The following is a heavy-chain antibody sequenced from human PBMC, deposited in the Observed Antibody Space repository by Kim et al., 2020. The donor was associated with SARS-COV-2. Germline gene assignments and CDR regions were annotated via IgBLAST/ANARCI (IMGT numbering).Heavy chain of an antibody. CDR2: ISYDGSNK. CDR1: GFTFSSYG. Sequence: GGSLRLSCAASGFTFSSYGMHWVRQAPGKGLEWVAVISYDGSNKYYADSVKGRFTISRDNSKNTLYLQMNSLRAEDTAVYYCAKDESAAENSLEGLDYWGQGTLVTVSS. CDR3: AKDESAAENSLEGLDY. V-gene: IGHV3-30*18. D-gene: IGHD2-21*01. J-gene: IGHJ4*02.